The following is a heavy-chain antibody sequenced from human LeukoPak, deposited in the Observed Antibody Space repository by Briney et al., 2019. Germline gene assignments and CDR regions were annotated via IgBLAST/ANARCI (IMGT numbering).Heavy chain of an antibody. CDR2: ISYDGSNK. CDR3: AKAGDIVVAGYFDY. CDR1: GFTFSSYG. J-gene: IGHJ4*02. D-gene: IGHD2-2*01. Sequence: PGGSLRLSCAASGFTFSSYGMHWVRLAPGKGLGRVAVISYDGSNKYYADSVKGRFTISRDNSKNTLYLQMNSLRVEDTAVYYCAKAGDIVVAGYFDYWGQGTLVTVSS. V-gene: IGHV3-30*18.